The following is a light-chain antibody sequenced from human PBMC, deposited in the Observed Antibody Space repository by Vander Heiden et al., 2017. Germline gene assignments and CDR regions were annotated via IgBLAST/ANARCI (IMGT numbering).Light chain of an antibody. V-gene: IGLV1-44*01. CDR3: VAWDDSLDGVV. CDR2: SDN. J-gene: IGLJ2*01. Sequence: QSVLTQPPSASGTPGQRATISCSGVSTNIGSNTVNWYRQLPGTAPKLLIYSDNQRPSGVPDRCSGSKSGTSASLAISGLQSEDEADYFCVAWDDSLDGVVFGGGTKLTVL. CDR1: STNIGSNT.